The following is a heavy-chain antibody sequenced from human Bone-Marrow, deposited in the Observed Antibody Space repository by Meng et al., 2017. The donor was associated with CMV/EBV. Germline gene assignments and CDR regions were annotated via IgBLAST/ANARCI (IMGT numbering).Heavy chain of an antibody. J-gene: IGHJ5*02. D-gene: IGHD3-3*01. CDR1: GYTFTSYG. Sequence: ASVKVSCKASGYTFTSYGISWVRQAPGQGLEWMGWISAYNGNTNYAQKLQGRVTMTTDTSTSTAYMELRSLRSDDTAVYYCARVWDYDFWSGRTNWFDPWGQGTLVTVSS. CDR2: ISAYNGNT. V-gene: IGHV1-18*01. CDR3: ARVWDYDFWSGRTNWFDP.